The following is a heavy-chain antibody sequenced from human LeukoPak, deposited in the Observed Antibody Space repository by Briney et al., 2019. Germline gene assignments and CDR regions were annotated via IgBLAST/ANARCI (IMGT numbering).Heavy chain of an antibody. Sequence: PSETLSLTCTVSGGSISSSSYYWGWIRQPPGKGLEWIGSIYYSGSTYYNPSLKSRVTISVDTSKNQFSLKLSSVTAADTAVYYCARHDNCSGGSCYSGMWGGAPAFDYWGQGTLVTVSS. J-gene: IGHJ4*02. CDR2: IYYSGST. V-gene: IGHV4-39*01. CDR1: GGSISSSSYY. CDR3: ARHDNCSGGSCYSGMWGGAPAFDY. D-gene: IGHD2-15*01.